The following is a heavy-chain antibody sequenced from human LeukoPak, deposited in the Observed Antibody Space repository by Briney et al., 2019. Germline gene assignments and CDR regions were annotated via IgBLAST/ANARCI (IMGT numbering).Heavy chain of an antibody. CDR2: ISRTGSYI. Sequence: EGSLRLSCAASGFTFSSYNMNWVRQAPGRGLEWVSSISRTGSYIYYADSVKGRFTISRDNAQNSLYLQMNSLRVEDTAVYYCARVLETDCRGGSCYSGLDYWGQGTLVTVPS. D-gene: IGHD2-15*01. CDR1: GFTFSSYN. J-gene: IGHJ4*02. CDR3: ARVLETDCRGGSCYSGLDY. V-gene: IGHV3-21*01.